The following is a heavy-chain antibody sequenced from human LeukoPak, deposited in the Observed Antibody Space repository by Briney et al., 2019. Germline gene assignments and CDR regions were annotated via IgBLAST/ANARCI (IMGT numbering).Heavy chain of an antibody. CDR3: ARDQRYCSSSSCPWEPFDY. Sequence: GGSLRLSCAASGFTFSTYSMNWVRQAPGKGLEWVANIKQDGSEKYYVDSVKGRFTISRDNAKNSLYLQMNSLRAEDTAVYYCARDQRYCSSSSCPWEPFDYWGQGTLVTVSS. CDR2: IKQDGSEK. J-gene: IGHJ4*02. CDR1: GFTFSTYS. V-gene: IGHV3-7*05. D-gene: IGHD2-2*01.